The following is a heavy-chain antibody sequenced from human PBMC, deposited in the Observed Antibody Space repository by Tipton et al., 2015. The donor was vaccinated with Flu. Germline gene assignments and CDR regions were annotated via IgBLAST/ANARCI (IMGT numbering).Heavy chain of an antibody. CDR1: GFTLSSYW. CDR2: IKQDGSVK. J-gene: IGHJ4*02. D-gene: IGHD2-21*01. Sequence: SLRLSCAASGFTLSSYWMNWVRQAPGKGLEWVANIKQDGSVKYFVDSVKGRFTISRDNAKNSLYLQMNSLRAEDTAVYYCARQLGGGDCYWGQGTLVTVSS. V-gene: IGHV3-7*03. CDR3: ARQLGGGDCY.